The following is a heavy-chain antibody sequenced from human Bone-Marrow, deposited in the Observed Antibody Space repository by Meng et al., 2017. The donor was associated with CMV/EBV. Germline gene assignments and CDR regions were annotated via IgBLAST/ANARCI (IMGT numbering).Heavy chain of an antibody. Sequence: GESLKISCAASGFTFSSYSMNWVRQAPGKGLEWVAFIRYDGSNKYYADSVKGRFTISRDNSKNTLYLQMNSLRAEDTAVYYCRVMVRGVPPSFFDYWGQGTLVTASS. V-gene: IGHV3-30*02. J-gene: IGHJ4*02. CDR3: RVMVRGVPPSFFDY. CDR1: GFTFSSYS. D-gene: IGHD3-10*01. CDR2: IRYDGSNK.